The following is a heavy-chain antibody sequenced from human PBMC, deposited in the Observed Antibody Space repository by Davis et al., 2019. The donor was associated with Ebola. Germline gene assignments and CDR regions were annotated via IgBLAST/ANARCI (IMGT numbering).Heavy chain of an antibody. D-gene: IGHD4-23*01. Sequence: PGGSLRLSCEVSGFSLSDYWMAWARQAPGKGLQWVANIRNDGFVFYGDSVKGRFTISKDDAESAVSLQMNDLRAEDTGVYYCARSISRVTSYTTGVHFEHWGQGALVSVSS. CDR2: IRNDGFV. CDR1: GFSLSDYW. CDR3: ARSISRVTSYTTGVHFEH. V-gene: IGHV3-7*01. J-gene: IGHJ4*02.